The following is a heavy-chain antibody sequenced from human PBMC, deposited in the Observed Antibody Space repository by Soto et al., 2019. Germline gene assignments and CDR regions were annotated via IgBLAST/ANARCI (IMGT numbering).Heavy chain of an antibody. J-gene: IGHJ4*02. Sequence: SETLSLTCTVSGGSIRNYYWNWIRQPPGKGLEWIGYIYSSGTTNYNPSLNSRVTISIDTSKSQFSLKLSSVTAADTAVYYCARARTPYYYDNTGYFLFDSWGQGTLVTVSS. CDR1: GGSIRNYY. V-gene: IGHV4-59*01. CDR2: IYSSGTT. CDR3: ARARTPYYYDNTGYFLFDS. D-gene: IGHD3-22*01.